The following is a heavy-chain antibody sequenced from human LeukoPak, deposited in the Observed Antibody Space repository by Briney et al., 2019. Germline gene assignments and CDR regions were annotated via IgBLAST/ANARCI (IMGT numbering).Heavy chain of an antibody. V-gene: IGHV1-2*02. CDR1: GYTFTAYY. J-gene: IGHJ4*02. CDR3: ARDIRVEYYYDSSGYYGY. Sequence: GASVKVSCKASGYTFTAYYMHWVRQAPGQGPEWMGWINPNSGVTNYAQKFQGRVIMTSDTSISTAYMEFSRLRSDDTAMYYCARDIRVEYYYDSSGYYGYWGQGTLVTVSS. CDR2: INPNSGVT. D-gene: IGHD3-22*01.